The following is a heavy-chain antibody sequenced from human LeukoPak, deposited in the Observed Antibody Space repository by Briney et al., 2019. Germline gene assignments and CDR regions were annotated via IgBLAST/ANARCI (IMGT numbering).Heavy chain of an antibody. CDR3: ASTMTFDS. CDR2: INQDGSEQ. V-gene: IGHV3-7*01. CDR1: GFTFSNYY. Sequence: RGSLRLSCAASGFTFSNYYMHWVGQPPGRGLEWVANINQDGSEQYYVDSVKGRFTISRDNSKNSLYLQMNSLRPEDTAVYYCASTMTFDSWGQGTLATVSS. D-gene: IGHD3-22*01. J-gene: IGHJ4*02.